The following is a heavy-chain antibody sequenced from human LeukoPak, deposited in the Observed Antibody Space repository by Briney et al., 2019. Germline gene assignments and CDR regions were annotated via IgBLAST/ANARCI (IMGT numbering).Heavy chain of an antibody. V-gene: IGHV1-69*13. CDR3: ARTVYSSDWGYYYYYMDV. CDR2: IIPVFRTT. CDR1: GYTFTGYY. J-gene: IGHJ6*03. Sequence: SVKVSCKASGYTFTGYYMHWVRQAPGQGLEWMGGIIPVFRTTNYPQKFQGRVTITADESTSTAYLELSSPTSEDTAVYYCARTVYSSDWGYYYYYMDVWGKGTTVTISS. D-gene: IGHD6-19*01.